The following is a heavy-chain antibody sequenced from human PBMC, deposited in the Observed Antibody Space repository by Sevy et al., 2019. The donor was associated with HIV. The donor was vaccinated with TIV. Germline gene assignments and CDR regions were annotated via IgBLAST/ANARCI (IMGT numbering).Heavy chain of an antibody. CDR2: IYYTGNA. J-gene: IGHJ6*02. V-gene: IGHV4-59*01. D-gene: IGHD1-1*01. Sequence: SETLSLTCTVSGGSISSSYWSWIRQPPGKGLEWIGYIYYTGNAKYNPSLKSRVTISIDTSKKQFSLRLSSVTAADTALYYCARGYALGIHFGMDVWGQGTTVTFSS. CDR1: GGSISSSY. CDR3: ARGYALGIHFGMDV.